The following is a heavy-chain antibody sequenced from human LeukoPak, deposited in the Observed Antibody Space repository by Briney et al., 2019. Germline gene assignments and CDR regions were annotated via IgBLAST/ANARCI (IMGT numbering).Heavy chain of an antibody. Sequence: SETLSLTCTVSGVSISSYYGSWIGPPPRKGLEWNGYIYYSGSTNYNHPLKTRVTTSVDTSKNQFTLKLSSVTAADTAVYYCARVKGWATYYFDYWGQGTLVTVSS. D-gene: IGHD5-12*01. CDR3: ARVKGWATYYFDY. CDR1: GVSISSYY. J-gene: IGHJ4*02. CDR2: IYYSGST. V-gene: IGHV4-59*01.